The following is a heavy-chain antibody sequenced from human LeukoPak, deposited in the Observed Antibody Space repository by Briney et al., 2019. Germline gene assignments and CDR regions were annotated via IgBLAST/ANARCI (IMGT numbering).Heavy chain of an antibody. CDR2: FDPEDGET. Sequence: ASVKVSCKVSGYTLTELSMHWERQAPGKGLEWMGGFDPEDGETIYAQKFQGRVTMTEDTSTDTAYMGLSSLRSEDTAVYYCATATVLRLLEWLFDYWGQGTLVTVSS. CDR1: GYTLTELS. CDR3: ATATVLRLLEWLFDY. D-gene: IGHD3-3*01. J-gene: IGHJ4*02. V-gene: IGHV1-24*01.